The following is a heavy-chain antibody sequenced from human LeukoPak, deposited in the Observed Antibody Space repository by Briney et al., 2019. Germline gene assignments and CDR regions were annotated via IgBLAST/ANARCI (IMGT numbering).Heavy chain of an antibody. CDR3: ARVLDLSKRGLDAFDI. V-gene: IGHV4-59*01. Sequence: SVTVSLTCTVSGGSISSYFWSWIRQPPGKGLEWIGYVYYSGSTNYTPSLKSRVTISVDTSKKQFSLKLSSATAADTAVYYCARVLDLSKRGLDAFDIWGQGTMVTVSS. CDR1: GGSISSYF. CDR2: VYYSGST. D-gene: IGHD3-16*01. J-gene: IGHJ3*02.